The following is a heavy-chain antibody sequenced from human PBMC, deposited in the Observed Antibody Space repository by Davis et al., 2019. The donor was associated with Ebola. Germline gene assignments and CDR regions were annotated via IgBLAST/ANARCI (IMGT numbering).Heavy chain of an antibody. CDR2: IWYDGSRK. Sequence: GESLKISCAASGFNFRSYGMRWVRQAPDKGLEWVAVIWYDGSRKYYGDSVKGRFTISRDNSNNLLYLQMNSLRAEDTAVYYCARSPGVTTFLGYWGQGTLVTVSS. V-gene: IGHV3-33*01. D-gene: IGHD4-17*01. CDR3: ARSPGVTTFLGY. J-gene: IGHJ4*02. CDR1: GFNFRSYG.